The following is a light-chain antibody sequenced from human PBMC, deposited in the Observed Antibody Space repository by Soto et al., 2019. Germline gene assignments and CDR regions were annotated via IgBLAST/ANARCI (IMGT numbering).Light chain of an antibody. CDR1: SSDVGAYNY. CDR3: VSYTIKKNFI. Sequence: QSALTQPPSASGSPGQSVTISCTGTSSDVGAYNYVSWYQRHPGKAPKLLIYEVSKCASGVPDRFSGSKSGNTASLTVSGLQADDEADYYCVSYTIKKNFIFGGGTKVTVL. J-gene: IGLJ2*01. CDR2: EVS. V-gene: IGLV2-8*01.